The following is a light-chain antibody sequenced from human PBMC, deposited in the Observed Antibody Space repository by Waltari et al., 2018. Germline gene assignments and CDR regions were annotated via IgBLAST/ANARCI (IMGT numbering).Light chain of an antibody. CDR2: DVS. J-gene: IGLJ2*01. CDR1: SSDVGGYDY. V-gene: IGLV2-14*03. Sequence: QSALTQPASVSGSPGQSISISCTGTSSDVGGYDYVSCYQQYPGKAPKLMIFDVSNRPSGVSDRFSGSKSGNTASLTISGLQAEDEAYYYCSSYSTSSTLVVFGGGTKVTVL. CDR3: SSYSTSSTLVV.